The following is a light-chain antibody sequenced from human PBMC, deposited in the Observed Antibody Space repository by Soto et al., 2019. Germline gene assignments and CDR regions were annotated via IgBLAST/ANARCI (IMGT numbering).Light chain of an antibody. CDR1: SSDVGSYNL. J-gene: IGLJ1*01. CDR3: CSYAGGSTFEV. Sequence: QSALTQPASVPGSPGQSITISCTGTSSDVGSYNLVSWYQQHPGKAPKLMIYEGSKRHSGVSNRFSSSKSGNTASLTISGLHRDDEADYYFCSYAGGSTFEVFGNRTKVTVL. CDR2: EGS. V-gene: IGLV2-23*03.